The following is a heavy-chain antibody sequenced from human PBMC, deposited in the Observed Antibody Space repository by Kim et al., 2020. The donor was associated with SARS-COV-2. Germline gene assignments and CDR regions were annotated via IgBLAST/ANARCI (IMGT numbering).Heavy chain of an antibody. CDR1: GFTFSSYA. D-gene: IGHD3-22*01. J-gene: IGHJ4*02. CDR2: ISGSGGST. Sequence: GGSLRLSCAASGFTFSSYAMSWVRQAPGKGLEWVSAISGSGGSTYYADSVKGRFTISRDNSKNTLYLQMNSLRAEDTAVYYCAKVSEYYYDSSGYYDYWGQGTLVTVSS. V-gene: IGHV3-23*01. CDR3: AKVSEYYYDSSGYYDY.